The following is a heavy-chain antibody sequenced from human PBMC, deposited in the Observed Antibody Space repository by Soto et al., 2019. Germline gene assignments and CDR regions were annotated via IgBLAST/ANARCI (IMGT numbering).Heavy chain of an antibody. CDR3: AQTLGLAVAGPGRFDL. V-gene: IGHV1-69*05. Sequence: QVQLVQSGAEVKKYGSSVKVSCKASGGTFSRYAISWVRQAPGQGLEWMGGITPMFGTANYAQRFQGRVTITXXEXKXXAYMQLSSLRSDDTAVYYCAQTLGLAVAGPGRFDLWGRGTPVTVSS. J-gene: IGHJ2*01. D-gene: IGHD6-19*01. CDR2: ITPMFGTA. CDR1: GGTFSRYA.